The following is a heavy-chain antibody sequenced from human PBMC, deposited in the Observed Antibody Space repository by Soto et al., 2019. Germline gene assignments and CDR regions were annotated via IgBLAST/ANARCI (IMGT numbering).Heavy chain of an antibody. J-gene: IGHJ5*02. V-gene: IGHV4-30-4*01. Sequence: QVQLQESGPGLVKPSQTLSLTCTVSGGSISSGDYYWSWIRQPPGKGLEWIGYIYYSGSTYYNPSLKSRITISVDTSKTQVSRKLSSVTAADTAVYYCARYSGYEGLRFDPWGQGTLVNVSS. CDR3: ARYSGYEGLRFDP. D-gene: IGHD5-12*01. CDR1: GGSISSGDYY. CDR2: IYYSGST.